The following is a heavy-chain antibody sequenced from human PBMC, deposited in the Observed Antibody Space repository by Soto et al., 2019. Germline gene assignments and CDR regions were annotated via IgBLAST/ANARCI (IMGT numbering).Heavy chain of an antibody. CDR3: ARDCSGGSCYEGRRFDP. CDR1: GYTFTSYG. Sequence: QVQLVQSGAEVKKPGASVKVSCKASGYTFTSYGISWVRQAPGQGLEWMGWISAYNGNTNYAQKLQGRVTMTTDTATSTAYMELRSLRSDDTAVYYCARDCSGGSCYEGRRFDPWGQGTLVTVSS. V-gene: IGHV1-18*01. CDR2: ISAYNGNT. D-gene: IGHD2-15*01. J-gene: IGHJ5*02.